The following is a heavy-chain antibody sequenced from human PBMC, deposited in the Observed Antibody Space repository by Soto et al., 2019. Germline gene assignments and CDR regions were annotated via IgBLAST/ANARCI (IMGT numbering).Heavy chain of an antibody. CDR3: VRSKGGYSYGTPFDY. J-gene: IGHJ4*02. CDR2: ISWNSGNI. D-gene: IGHD5-18*01. V-gene: IGHV3-9*01. CDR1: GFTFDDYA. Sequence: PGVSLRLSCAASGFTFDDYAMHCVRQVLEKGLEWVSSISWNSGNIGYADSVKGRFTTSRDNAKNSLYLQMNSLRPEDTALYYCVRSKGGYSYGTPFDYWGQGTLVTVSS.